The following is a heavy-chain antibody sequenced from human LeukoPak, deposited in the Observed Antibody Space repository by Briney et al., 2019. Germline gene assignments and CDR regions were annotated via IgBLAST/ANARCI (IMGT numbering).Heavy chain of an antibody. CDR2: ICPGDSDT. CDR1: GYSFTTYW. CDR3: TRQNADYLFDY. V-gene: IGHV5-51*01. Sequence: GESLKISCKGSGYSFTTYWIAWVRQMPGKGLEWMGIICPGDSDTRYSPSFQGQVTISADKSINTAYLQWSSLKASDTAMYYCTRQNADYLFDYWGQGTLVTVSS. J-gene: IGHJ4*02. D-gene: IGHD4-11*01.